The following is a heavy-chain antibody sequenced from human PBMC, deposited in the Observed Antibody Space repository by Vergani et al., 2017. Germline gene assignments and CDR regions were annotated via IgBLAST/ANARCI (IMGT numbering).Heavy chain of an antibody. Sequence: VQLVESGGGVVQPGRSLRLSCAASGFTFNQYGMHWVRQAPGKGLEWVSLISWDGGSTYYADSVKGRFTISRDNSKNSLYLQMNSLRAEDTALYYCAKEGGLSYYDSSGYRAPYDFDYWGQGTLVTVSS. V-gene: IGHV3-43D*04. CDR1: GFTFNQYG. CDR3: AKEGGLSYYDSSGYRAPYDFDY. D-gene: IGHD3-22*01. J-gene: IGHJ4*02. CDR2: ISWDGGST.